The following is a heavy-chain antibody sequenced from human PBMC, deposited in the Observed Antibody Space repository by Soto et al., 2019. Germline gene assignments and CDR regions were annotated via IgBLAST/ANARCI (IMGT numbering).Heavy chain of an antibody. CDR2: IYYSGST. J-gene: IGHJ3*02. Sequence: SQTLSLTCTVSCGSISSLYWSRIRQPPGKGLEWIGYIYYSGSTNYNPSLKSRVTISVDTSKNQFSLKLSSVTAADTAVYYCARVWGGAFDIWGQGTMVTVS. D-gene: IGHD3-10*01. CDR1: CGSISSLY. CDR3: ARVWGGAFDI. V-gene: IGHV4-59*11.